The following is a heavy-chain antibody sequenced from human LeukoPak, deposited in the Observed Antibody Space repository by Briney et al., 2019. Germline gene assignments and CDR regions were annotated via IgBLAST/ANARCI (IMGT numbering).Heavy chain of an antibody. J-gene: IGHJ4*02. CDR2: INHSGST. D-gene: IGHD3-16*02. CDR3: ARGYYDYVWGSYPGEWYFDY. CDR1: GGSFSGYY. V-gene: IGHV4-34*01. Sequence: PSETLSLTCAVYGGSFSGYYWSWIRQPPGKGLEWIGEINHSGSTNYNPSLKSRVTISVDTSKNQFSLKLSSVTAADTAVYYCARGYYDYVWGSYPGEWYFDYWGQGTLVTVSS.